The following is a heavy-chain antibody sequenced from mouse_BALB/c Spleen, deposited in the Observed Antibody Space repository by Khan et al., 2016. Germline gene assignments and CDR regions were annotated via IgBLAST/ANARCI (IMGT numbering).Heavy chain of an antibody. CDR3: ASLWLPRGGPY. CDR1: GFSLTTYG. D-gene: IGHD2-2*01. J-gene: IGHJ3*01. CDR2: IWTGGST. V-gene: IGHV2-2*02. Sequence: QVQLKESGPGLVQPSQSLSITCTVSGFSLTTYGVHWVRQSPGKGLEWLGVIWTGGSTDYNAAFISRLSISKDNSKSQVFFKMNSLQANDTAIYXCASLWLPRGGPYWGQGTLVTVSA.